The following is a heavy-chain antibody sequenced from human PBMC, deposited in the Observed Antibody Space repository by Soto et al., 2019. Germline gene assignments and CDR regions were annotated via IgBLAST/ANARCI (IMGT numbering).Heavy chain of an antibody. CDR2: MYYSGST. D-gene: IGHD3-16*01. V-gene: IGHV4-59*08. CDR1: GGSISGHY. CDR3: ASGPYYDLIWNYYYMDV. J-gene: IGHJ6*03. Sequence: QVQLQESGPGLVKPAETLSLSCCVSGGSISGHYWSWVRQTPGKGLEWIGYMYYSGSTNYNPSLKSRVTISVDTSKNHVSLRLTSVTAADTAVYYCASGPYYDLIWNYYYMDVWGKGNTVTVSS.